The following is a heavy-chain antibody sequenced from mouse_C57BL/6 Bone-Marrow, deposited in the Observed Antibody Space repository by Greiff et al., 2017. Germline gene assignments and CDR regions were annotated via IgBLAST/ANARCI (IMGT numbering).Heavy chain of an antibody. CDR3: AENYERGLAY. V-gene: IGHV1-64*01. CDR2: LHPNSGST. J-gene: IGHJ3*01. D-gene: IGHD2-4*01. CDR1: GYTFTSYW. Sequence: VQLQQPGAELVKPGASVKLSCKASGYTFTSYWMHWVKQRPGQGLEWIGMLHPNSGSTNYNEKFKSKATLTVDKSSSTAYMQLSSLTSEGSAVXYCAENYERGLAYWGQGTLVTVSA.